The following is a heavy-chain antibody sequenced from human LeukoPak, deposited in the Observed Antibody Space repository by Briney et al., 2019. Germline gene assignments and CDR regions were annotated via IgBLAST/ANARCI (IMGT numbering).Heavy chain of an antibody. CDR1: GFTFSSYA. J-gene: IGHJ4*02. V-gene: IGHV3-23*01. Sequence: GGSLRLSCAASGFTFSSYAMSWVRQAPGKGLEWVSAISSSGGSTYYADSVKGRFTISRDNSKNTLYLQMNSLRAEDTAVYYCANWQAGGSSWNYFDYWGQGTLVTVSS. CDR3: ANWQAGGSSWNYFDY. D-gene: IGHD6-13*01. CDR2: ISSSGGST.